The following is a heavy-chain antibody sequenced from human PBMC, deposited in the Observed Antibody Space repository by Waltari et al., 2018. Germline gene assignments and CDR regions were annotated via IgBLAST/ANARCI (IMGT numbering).Heavy chain of an antibody. CDR2: ISWNSGSI. J-gene: IGHJ4*02. Sequence: EVQLVESGGGLVQPGRSLRLSCAASGFTFDDYAMHWVRHAPGKGLEWVSGISWNSGSIGYADSVKGRFTISRDNAKNSLYLQMNSLRAEDMALYYCATGYSSGWYDGYFDYWGQGTLVTVSS. D-gene: IGHD6-19*01. CDR3: ATGYSSGWYDGYFDY. V-gene: IGHV3-9*03. CDR1: GFTFDDYA.